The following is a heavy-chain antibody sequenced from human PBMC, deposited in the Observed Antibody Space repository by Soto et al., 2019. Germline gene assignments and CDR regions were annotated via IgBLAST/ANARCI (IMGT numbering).Heavy chain of an antibody. D-gene: IGHD2-21*02. CDR3: ATSSDCSPLLDS. Sequence: ASVKVSCKASQYTFSNYYLHWVRQAPAQRPERMGWINNGGGTIYAQEFQGRLTMTRDTSITTAYMELSRLSSEDTGFYYRATSSDCSPLLDSWGQGTLVTVSS. CDR2: INNGGGT. J-gene: IGHJ4*02. V-gene: IGHV1-2*02. CDR1: QYTFSNYY.